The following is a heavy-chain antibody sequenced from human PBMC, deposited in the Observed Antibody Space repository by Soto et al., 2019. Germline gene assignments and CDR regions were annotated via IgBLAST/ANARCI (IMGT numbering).Heavy chain of an antibody. V-gene: IGHV3-33*01. J-gene: IGHJ4*02. Sequence: QVQLVESGGGVVQPGRSLRLSCAASGFTFSSYGMHWVRQAPGKGLEWVAVIWYDGSNKYYADSVKGRFTISRDNSKNTLYLQMNSLRAEDTAVYYCARDGVPHGEYSSSWANYFDYWGQGTLVTVSS. D-gene: IGHD6-13*01. CDR3: ARDGVPHGEYSSSWANYFDY. CDR2: IWYDGSNK. CDR1: GFTFSSYG.